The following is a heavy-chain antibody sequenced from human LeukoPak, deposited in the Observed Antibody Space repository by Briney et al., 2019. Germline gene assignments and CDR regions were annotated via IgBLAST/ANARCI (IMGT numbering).Heavy chain of an antibody. Sequence: PSETLSLTCTVSGGSITSYYWSWIRQPPGKGLEWIGYIYYSGSTNYNPSLKSRVSISVDTPKNQFSLKLSSVTAADTAVYYCARVIAVAGAGYFYMDVWGEGTTVTVSS. CDR2: IYYSGST. CDR3: ARVIAVAGAGYFYMDV. D-gene: IGHD6-19*01. V-gene: IGHV4-59*01. CDR1: GGSITSYY. J-gene: IGHJ6*03.